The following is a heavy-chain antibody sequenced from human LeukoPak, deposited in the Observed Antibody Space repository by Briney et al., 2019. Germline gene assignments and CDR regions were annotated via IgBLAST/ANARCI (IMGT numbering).Heavy chain of an antibody. D-gene: IGHD3-16*01. V-gene: IGHV3-30-3*01. CDR3: SRDNAAVPGGDY. CDR1: GFTFSSYA. Sequence: GGSLRLSCAASGFTFSSYAMHWVRQAPGKGLEWVAVISYDGSNKYYADSVKGRFTISRDNSKNTLYLQMNSLRVEDTAVYYCSRDNAAVPGGDYWGQGVLVTVSS. J-gene: IGHJ4*02. CDR2: ISYDGSNK.